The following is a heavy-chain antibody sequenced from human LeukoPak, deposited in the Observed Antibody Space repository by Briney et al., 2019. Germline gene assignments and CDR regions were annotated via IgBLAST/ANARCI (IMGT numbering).Heavy chain of an antibody. D-gene: IGHD3-3*01. J-gene: IGHJ4*02. Sequence: SETLSLTCTVSSGSNSSYYWSWIRQPPGKGLEWIGYIYYSGSSNYNPSLKSRVTMSVDMSKKEFSLRVSSVTAADTAVYYCARMEYYFDHWGQGTLVTVSS. V-gene: IGHV4-59*01. CDR2: IYYSGSS. CDR1: SGSNSSYY. CDR3: ARMEYYFDH.